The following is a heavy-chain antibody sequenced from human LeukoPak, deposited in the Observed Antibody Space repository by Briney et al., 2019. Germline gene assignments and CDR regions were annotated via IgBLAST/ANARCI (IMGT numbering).Heavy chain of an antibody. V-gene: IGHV4-39*01. Sequence: PSETLSLTCTVSGGSISSSSQYWGWIRQPPWKGLEWIGSIYYSGSTYYNPSLKSRVTISVDTSKNQFSLKLSSVTAADTAVYYCARRLGWSGYPPDYYFDYWGQGTLVTVSS. D-gene: IGHD3-3*01. CDR1: GGSISSSSQY. CDR2: IYYSGST. J-gene: IGHJ4*02. CDR3: ARRLGWSGYPPDYYFDY.